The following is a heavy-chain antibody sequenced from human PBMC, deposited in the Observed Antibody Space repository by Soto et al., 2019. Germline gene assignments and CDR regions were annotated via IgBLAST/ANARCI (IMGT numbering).Heavy chain of an antibody. V-gene: IGHV3-21*01. D-gene: IGHD6-13*01. Sequence: GGSLRLSCAASGFTFSSYSMNWVRQAPGKGLEWVSSISSSSSYIYYADSVKGRFTISRDNAKNSLYLQMNSLRAEDTAVYYCARDPQSSSWFAYYYYGMDVWGQGTTVTVSS. CDR1: GFTFSSYS. J-gene: IGHJ6*02. CDR3: ARDPQSSSWFAYYYYGMDV. CDR2: ISSSSSYI.